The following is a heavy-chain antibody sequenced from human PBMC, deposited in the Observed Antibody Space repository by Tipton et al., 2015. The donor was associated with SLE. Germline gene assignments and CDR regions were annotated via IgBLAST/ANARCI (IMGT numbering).Heavy chain of an antibody. CDR3: ARGGCSSTSCYTGDYYMDV. D-gene: IGHD2-2*02. CDR2: IWYDGSNK. J-gene: IGHJ6*03. CDR1: GFTFSSYG. V-gene: IGHV3-33*01. Sequence: SLRLSCAASGFTFSSYGMHWVRQAPGKGLEWVAVIWYDGSNKYYADSVKGRFTISRDNSKNTLYLQMNSLRAEDTAVYYCARGGCSSTSCYTGDYYMDVWGKGTTVTASS.